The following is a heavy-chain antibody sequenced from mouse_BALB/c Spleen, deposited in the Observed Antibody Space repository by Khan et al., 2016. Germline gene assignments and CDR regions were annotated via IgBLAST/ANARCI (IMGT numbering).Heavy chain of an antibody. CDR1: GFDFSSYW. J-gene: IGHJ3*01. CDR2: INPDSYTI. V-gene: IGHV4-1*02. CDR3: ARAGYYGYLAY. Sequence: EVKLLESRGGLVHPGGSLKLSCAASGFDFSSYWMSWVRQAPGKGLEWIGEINPDSYTINYTPSLKDKFIISRDNAKNTLYLQMSKVRSEDTALYYCARAGYYGYLAYWGQGTLVTVSA. D-gene: IGHD1-1*01.